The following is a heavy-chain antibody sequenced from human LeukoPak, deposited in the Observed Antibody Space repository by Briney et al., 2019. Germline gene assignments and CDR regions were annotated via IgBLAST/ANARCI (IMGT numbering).Heavy chain of an antibody. J-gene: IGHJ6*03. CDR2: ISGSGDNT. CDR1: GFTFSSYA. CDR3: AKDRVIVGATRALGYYYMDV. D-gene: IGHD1-26*01. Sequence: GGSLRLSCEVSGFTFSSYAMSWVRQAPGKGLEWVSAISGSGDNTYYADSVKGRFTISRDNSKNTLYLQMNSLRAEDTAVYYCAKDRVIVGATRALGYYYMDVWGKGTTVTVSS. V-gene: IGHV3-23*01.